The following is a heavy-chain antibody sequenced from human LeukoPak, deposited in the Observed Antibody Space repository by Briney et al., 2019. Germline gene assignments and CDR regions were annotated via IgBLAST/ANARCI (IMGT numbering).Heavy chain of an antibody. Sequence: PSETLSLTCAVSGDSVSFSYWSWIRQPPGKGLEWIGYVFHTGDSNCNPSLKRRVTMSLDTSKNQLSLRLTSVTAADTAAYYCARHPFATPFDRWGRGTLVTVSS. D-gene: IGHD2-15*01. J-gene: IGHJ5*02. CDR3: ARHPFATPFDR. CDR1: GDSVSFSY. CDR2: VFHTGDS. V-gene: IGHV4-59*08.